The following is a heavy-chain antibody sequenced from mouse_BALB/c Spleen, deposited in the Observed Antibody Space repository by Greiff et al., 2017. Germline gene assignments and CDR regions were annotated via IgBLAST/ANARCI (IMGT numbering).Heavy chain of an antibody. CDR3: TRNGYYRTGGFAY. CDR2: IDPETGGT. CDR1: GYTFTDYE. J-gene: IGHJ3*01. Sequence: QVQLQQSGAELVRPGASVTLSCKASGYTFTDYEMHWVKQTPVHGLEWIGAIDPETGGTAYNQKFKGKATLTADKSSSTAYMELRSLTSEDSAVYYCTRNGYYRTGGFAYWGQGTLVTVSA. D-gene: IGHD2-14*01. V-gene: IGHV1-15*01.